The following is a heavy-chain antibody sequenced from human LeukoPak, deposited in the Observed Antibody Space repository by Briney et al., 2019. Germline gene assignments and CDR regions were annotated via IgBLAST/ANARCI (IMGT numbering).Heavy chain of an antibody. D-gene: IGHD2-2*01. CDR2: TRNKTKSYTT. V-gene: IGHV3-72*01. CDR3: ARVVVLLGHYVLDV. Sequence: GGSLRLSCAASGFTFSDLYMDWVRQAPGKGLEWVGRTRNKTKSYTTAYAASVKDRFSISRDDSKNSLYLQMNSLKTEDTAVYYCARVVVLLGHYVLDVWGQGTTVTVSS. CDR1: GFTFSDLY. J-gene: IGHJ6*02.